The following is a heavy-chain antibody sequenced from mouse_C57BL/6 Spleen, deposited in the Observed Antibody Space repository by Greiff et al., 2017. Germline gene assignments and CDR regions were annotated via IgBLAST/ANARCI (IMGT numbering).Heavy chain of an antibody. V-gene: IGHV1-7*01. D-gene: IGHD2-4*01. CDR1: GYTFTSYW. Sequence: QVQLQQSGAELAKPGASVKLSCKASGYTFTSYWMHWVKQRPGQGLEWIGYINTSSGYTKYNQKFKDKATLTADKSSSTANMQLSSLTYDDSAVYYCANDYGYYYAMDYWGQGTSVTVSS. CDR3: ANDYGYYYAMDY. J-gene: IGHJ4*01. CDR2: INTSSGYT.